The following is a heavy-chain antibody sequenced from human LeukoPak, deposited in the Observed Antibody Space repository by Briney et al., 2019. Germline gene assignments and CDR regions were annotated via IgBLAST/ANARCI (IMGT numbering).Heavy chain of an antibody. CDR1: GYTFTGYY. D-gene: IGHD5-12*01. CDR3: ASGGYDSVYFDY. CDR2: INPSGGST. V-gene: IGHV1-46*01. J-gene: IGHJ4*02. Sequence: ASVKVSCKASGYTFTGYYMHWVRQAPGQGLEWMGIINPSGGSTSYAQKFQGRVTMTRDMSTSTVYMELSSLRSEDTAVYYCASGGYDSVYFDYWGQGTLVTVSS.